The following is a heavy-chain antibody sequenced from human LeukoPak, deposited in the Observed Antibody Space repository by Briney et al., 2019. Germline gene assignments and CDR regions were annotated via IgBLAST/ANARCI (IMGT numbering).Heavy chain of an antibody. CDR3: ARSAAY. D-gene: IGHD6-25*01. CDR2: IFYGGNT. CDR1: GASITSGGYY. V-gene: IGHV4-30-2*01. J-gene: IGHJ4*02. Sequence: SETLSLTCTVSGASITSGGYYWSWIRQPPGKGLEWIGYIFYGGNTDYKPSLSPSLRSRVTISADKSKNQFFLKVRSVTAADTAVYYCARSAAYWGQGTLVTVSS.